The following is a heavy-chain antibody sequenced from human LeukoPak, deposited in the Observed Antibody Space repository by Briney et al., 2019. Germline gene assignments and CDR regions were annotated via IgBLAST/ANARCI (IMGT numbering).Heavy chain of an antibody. D-gene: IGHD5-24*01. CDR3: ASPLQDY. V-gene: IGHV4-34*01. CDR2: INHSRST. Sequence: SETLSLTCAFFGGSFSGYYWSWIRQPPGKGLEWIGEINHSRSTNYNPSLKSRFTISVDTSKNQFSLKLSSVPAADTAVYYCASPLQDYWGQGTLVTVYS. CDR1: GGSFSGYY. J-gene: IGHJ4*02.